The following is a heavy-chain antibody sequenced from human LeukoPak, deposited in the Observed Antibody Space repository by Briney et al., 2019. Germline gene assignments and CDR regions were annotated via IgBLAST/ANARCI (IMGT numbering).Heavy chain of an antibody. CDR1: GFTFSYYS. V-gene: IGHV3-48*01. CDR2: ISSSGTTI. Sequence: GGSLRLSCAASGFTFSYYSMNWVRQAPGKGLEWVSYISSSGTTIYYADSVKGRFTISRDNAKNSLYLQMNSLRVEDTAVYYCTRESDKHYDFWSGYLALDYWGQGTLVTVSS. CDR3: TRESDKHYDFWSGYLALDY. J-gene: IGHJ4*02. D-gene: IGHD3-3*01.